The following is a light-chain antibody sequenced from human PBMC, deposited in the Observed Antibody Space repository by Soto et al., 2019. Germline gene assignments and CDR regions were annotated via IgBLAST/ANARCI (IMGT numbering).Light chain of an antibody. CDR1: QSITGN. CDR2: DAS. CDR3: QQYHNWPLT. J-gene: IGKJ4*01. V-gene: IGKV3-15*01. Sequence: EVVMTQSPVTLSVSPGERATLSCRASQSITGNLTWYQQKPGQAPRLLIYDASTRATGIPARFSGSGSGTEFTLTISSLQSEDFAVYYCQQYHNWPLTFGGGTKVDNK.